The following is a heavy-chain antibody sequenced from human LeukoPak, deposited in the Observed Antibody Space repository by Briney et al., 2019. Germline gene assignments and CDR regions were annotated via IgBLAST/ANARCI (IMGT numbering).Heavy chain of an antibody. CDR1: GGSISSSSYY. CDR3: ARPGSTVINP. CDR2: IYYSGST. D-gene: IGHD5/OR15-5a*01. V-gene: IGHV4-39*01. Sequence: SETLSLTCTVSGGSISSSSYYWGWIRQPPGKGLEWIGSIYYSGSTYYNPSLKSRVTISVDTSKNQFSLKLSSVTAADTAVYYCARPGSTVINPWGQGTLVTVSS. J-gene: IGHJ5*02.